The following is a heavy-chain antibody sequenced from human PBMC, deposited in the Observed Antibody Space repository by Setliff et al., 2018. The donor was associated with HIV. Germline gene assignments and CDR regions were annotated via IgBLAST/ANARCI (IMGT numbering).Heavy chain of an antibody. J-gene: IGHJ5*02. V-gene: IGHV4-59*08. CDR1: GASISSYY. CDR2: IYHSGGV. CDR3: ARRGYSGYASGWFGP. D-gene: IGHD5-12*01. Sequence: KPSETLSLTCTVSGASISSYYWSWLRQPPGKGLEWLGYIYHSGGVNYNPSLKGRGTISLDTSKNQFSLRLTSVTAADTAAYYCARRGYSGYASGWFGPWGQGTLVTV.